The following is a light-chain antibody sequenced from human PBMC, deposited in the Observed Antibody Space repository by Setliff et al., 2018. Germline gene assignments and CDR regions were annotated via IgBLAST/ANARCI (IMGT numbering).Light chain of an antibody. CDR3: CSYAGSPAFVI. Sequence: QSALTQPASVAGSPGQSITISCTGTSRDVGSYNLVSWYQQHPGKAPQLTIYGVDKRPSGVSSRFSGSKSDNTASLTISGLQAEDEAEYYCCSYAGSPAFVIFGGGTKVTVL. CDR2: GVD. CDR1: SRDVGSYNL. V-gene: IGLV2-23*02. J-gene: IGLJ2*01.